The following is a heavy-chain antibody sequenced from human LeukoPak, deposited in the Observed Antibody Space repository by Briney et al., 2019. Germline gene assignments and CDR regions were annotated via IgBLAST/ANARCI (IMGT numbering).Heavy chain of an antibody. V-gene: IGHV1-18*04. CDR2: ISPYNGNT. CDR3: ARVVEYQLLRNYFYYMDV. D-gene: IGHD2-2*01. J-gene: IGHJ6*03. CDR1: GYSFTSYW. Sequence: GESLKISCKGSGYSFTSYWIGWVRQAPGQGLEWMGWISPYNGNTNSAQKLQGRVTMTTDTSTSTAYMELRSLRSDDTAVYYCARVVEYQLLRNYFYYMDVWGKGTTVTVSS.